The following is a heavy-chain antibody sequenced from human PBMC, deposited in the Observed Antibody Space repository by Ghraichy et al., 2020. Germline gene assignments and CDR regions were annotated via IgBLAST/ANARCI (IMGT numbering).Heavy chain of an antibody. V-gene: IGHV3-15*01. J-gene: IGHJ4*02. CDR2: IKSKTDGGTT. D-gene: IGHD2-2*01. CDR3: TTDGAPRYCSSDSCYVRFGYRYDRTVY. Sequence: GGSLRLSCAASGFTFSNAWMSWIRQAPGKGLEWVGRIKSKTDGGTTAYAAPVKGSFTISSDDSKNTLYLQMNSLKTEDTAVYYCTTDGAPRYCSSDSCYVRFGYRYDRTVYWGQGTLGPVCS. CDR1: GFTFSNAW.